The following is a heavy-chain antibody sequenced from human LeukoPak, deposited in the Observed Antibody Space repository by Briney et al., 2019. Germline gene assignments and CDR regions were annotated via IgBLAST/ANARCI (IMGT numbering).Heavy chain of an antibody. CDR1: GYSFTNYW. Sequence: GESLKISCKGSGYSFTNYWIGWVRQLPGKGLEWMGIIYPGDSDTRYSPSFQGQVTISADKSISTAYLQWSSLKASDTAMYYRATLRGGNPQHPVYWGQGTLVTVSS. V-gene: IGHV5-51*01. D-gene: IGHD4-23*01. J-gene: IGHJ4*02. CDR2: IYPGDSDT. CDR3: ATLRGGNPQHPVY.